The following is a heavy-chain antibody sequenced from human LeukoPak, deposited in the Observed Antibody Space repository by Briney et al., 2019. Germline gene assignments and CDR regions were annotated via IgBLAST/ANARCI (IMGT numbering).Heavy chain of an antibody. CDR3: ASPYCSSTWCSVYFDY. CDR1: GGSISSGGYY. D-gene: IGHD2-2*01. Sequence: PSETLSLTCTVSGGSISSGGYYWSWIRQHPGKGLEWIGYIYYSGSTYYNPSLKSRVTISVDTSKKHFSLKLSSVTAPDTAVYYCASPYCSSTWCSVYFDYWGQGTLVTVSS. J-gene: IGHJ4*02. CDR2: IYYSGST. V-gene: IGHV4-31*03.